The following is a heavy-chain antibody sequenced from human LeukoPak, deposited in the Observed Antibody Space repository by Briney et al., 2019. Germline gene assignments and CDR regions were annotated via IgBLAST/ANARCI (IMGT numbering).Heavy chain of an antibody. CDR2: LSISRSST. J-gene: IGHJ4*02. CDR1: GFTFSSYS. V-gene: IGHV3-21*01. D-gene: IGHD3-22*01. Sequence: GGSLRLSCAASGFTFSSYSLNWVRPAPGKGLEWVSSLSISRSSTYYADSVKGRFTISRDNAKTSLYLQMNSLRAEDTAVYYCARVYDSSGYYYGDYFDYWGQGTLVTVSS. CDR3: ARVYDSSGYYYGDYFDY.